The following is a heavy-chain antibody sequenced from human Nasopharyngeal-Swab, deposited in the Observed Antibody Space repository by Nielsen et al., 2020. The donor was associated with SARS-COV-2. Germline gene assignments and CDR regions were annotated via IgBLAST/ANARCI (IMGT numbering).Heavy chain of an antibody. J-gene: IGHJ4*02. V-gene: IGHV3-64D*09. D-gene: IGHD1-26*01. CDR2: ISSNGGST. CDR3: VKDRGSYVVDY. CDR1: GFTFSSYA. Sequence: GESLKISCSASGFTFSSYAMHWVRQAPGKGLEYVSAISSNGGSTYYADSVKGRFTISRDNSKNTLYLQMSSLRAEDTAVYYCVKDRGSYVVDYWGQGTLVTVS.